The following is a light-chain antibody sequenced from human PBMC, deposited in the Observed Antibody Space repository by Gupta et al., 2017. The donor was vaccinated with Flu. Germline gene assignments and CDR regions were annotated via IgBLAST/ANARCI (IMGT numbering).Light chain of an antibody. CDR3: CSVERNGDQRV. CDR2: EDS. CDR1: EIEKNY. J-gene: IGLJ3*02. V-gene: IGLV3-10*01. Sequence: GQTARITGCGDEIEKNYAYWYHLRAGRAPQLVIYEDSKRTSGIPKRFSGSTSGTMATLTITGAEVDDEGDYYCCSVERNGDQRVLGGGTKLAVL.